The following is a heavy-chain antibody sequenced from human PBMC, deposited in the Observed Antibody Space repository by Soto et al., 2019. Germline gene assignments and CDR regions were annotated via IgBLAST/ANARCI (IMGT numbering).Heavy chain of an antibody. J-gene: IGHJ6*02. D-gene: IGHD4-17*01. CDR1: GYTFTSYY. CDR2: INPSGGST. V-gene: IGHV1-46*03. CDR3: ARDLSVVGLPYYYGMDV. Sequence: GASVKVSCKASGYTFTSYYMHWVRQAPGQGLEWMGIINPSGGSTSYAQKFQGRATMTRDTSTSTVYMELSSLRSEDTAVYYCARDLSVVGLPYYYGMDVWGQGTTVTVSS.